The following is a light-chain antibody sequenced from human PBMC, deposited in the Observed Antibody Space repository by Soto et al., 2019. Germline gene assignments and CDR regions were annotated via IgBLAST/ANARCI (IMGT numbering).Light chain of an antibody. Sequence: EIVLTQSPATLSLSPGERGTLSYRASQSVGTNLAWYQQKPGQAPRLLIYSASNRATGIPARFSGSGSGTDFTLTISSLEPEDFAVYYCQQRSNWPPTFGGGTKVEIK. J-gene: IGKJ4*01. CDR1: QSVGTN. CDR2: SAS. V-gene: IGKV3-11*01. CDR3: QQRSNWPPT.